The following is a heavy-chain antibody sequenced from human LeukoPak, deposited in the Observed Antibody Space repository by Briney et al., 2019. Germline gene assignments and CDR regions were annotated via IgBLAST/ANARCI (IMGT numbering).Heavy chain of an antibody. CDR2: IYYSGST. Sequence: SETLSLTCTVSGGSISSSSYYWGWIRQPPGKGLEWIGSIYYSGSTYYNPSLKSRVTISVDTSKNQFPLKLSSVTASDTAVYYCASFDCSSTSGYPDYWGQGTLVTVSS. V-gene: IGHV4-39*01. J-gene: IGHJ4*02. D-gene: IGHD2-2*01. CDR3: ASFDCSSTSGYPDY. CDR1: GGSISSSSYY.